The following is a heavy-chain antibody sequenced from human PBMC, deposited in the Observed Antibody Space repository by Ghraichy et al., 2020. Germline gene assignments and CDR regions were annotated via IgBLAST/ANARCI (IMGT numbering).Heavy chain of an antibody. J-gene: IGHJ3*02. CDR2: INHSGST. CDR3: ARAGSSGHSPDAFDI. V-gene: IGHV4-34*01. D-gene: IGHD6-19*01. CDR1: GGSFSGYY. Sequence: SETLSLTCAVYGGSFSGYYWSWIRQPPGKGLEWIGEINHSGSTNYNPSLKSRVTISVDTSKNQFSLKLSSVTAADTAVYYCARAGSSGHSPDAFDIWGQGTMVTVSS.